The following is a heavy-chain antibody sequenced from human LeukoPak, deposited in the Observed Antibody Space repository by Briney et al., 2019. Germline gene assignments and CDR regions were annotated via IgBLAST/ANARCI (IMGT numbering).Heavy chain of an antibody. CDR1: GGSINNYY. CDR3: ARVHDYGDYVDY. V-gene: IGHV4-59*08. CDR2: IYYSGST. D-gene: IGHD4-17*01. Sequence: SETLSLTCTVSGGSINNYYWNWIRQSPGRGLEWIGYIYYSGSTYYNPSLKSRVTISVDTSKNQFSLKLSSATAADTAVYYCARVHDYGDYVDYWGQGTLVTVSS. J-gene: IGHJ4*02.